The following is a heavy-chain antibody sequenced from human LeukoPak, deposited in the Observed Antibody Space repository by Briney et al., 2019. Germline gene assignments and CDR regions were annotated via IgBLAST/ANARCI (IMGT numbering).Heavy chain of an antibody. CDR2: IYPGDSDT. CDR3: ARRGSYVGGFDY. D-gene: IGHD1-26*01. J-gene: IGHJ4*02. V-gene: IGHV5-51*01. CDR1: GYSFTNYC. Sequence: GESLKISCQASGYSFTNYCIGWVRQMPGKGLEWLGIIYPGDSDTRYSPSFQGQVTISDDKSISTGYLQWRSLKASDTAMYYCARRGSYVGGFDYWGQGTLVTVSS.